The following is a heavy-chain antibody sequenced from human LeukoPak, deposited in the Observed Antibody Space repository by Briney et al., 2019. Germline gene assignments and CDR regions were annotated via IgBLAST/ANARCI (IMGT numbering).Heavy chain of an antibody. Sequence: SGGSLRLSCAASGFTFSSSWMGWVRQAPGKGLEWVANIKQDGSEKYYVDSVKGRFTISRDNAKNSLYLQMNSLRAEDTAVYYCARGPRDQYYYYYGMDVWGQGTTVTVSS. V-gene: IGHV3-7*03. CDR1: GFTFSSSW. J-gene: IGHJ6*02. CDR2: IKQDGSEK. CDR3: ARGPRDQYYYYYGMDV.